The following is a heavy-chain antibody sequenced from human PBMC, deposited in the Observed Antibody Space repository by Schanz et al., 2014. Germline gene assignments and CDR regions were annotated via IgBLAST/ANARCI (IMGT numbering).Heavy chain of an antibody. CDR3: ATIPRGNIYGYFDY. Sequence: QVQLQESGPGLVKSSETLSLTCTVSGGSVSTYYWHWIRQPPGKGLEWIGYIHYSGNTNYNPSLKSRVTISLDTSKNQFSLHLRYVTAADTAVYYCATIPRGNIYGYFDYWGQGSLVTVSS. D-gene: IGHD5-18*01. J-gene: IGHJ4*02. CDR2: IHYSGNT. CDR1: GGSVSTYY. V-gene: IGHV4-59*02.